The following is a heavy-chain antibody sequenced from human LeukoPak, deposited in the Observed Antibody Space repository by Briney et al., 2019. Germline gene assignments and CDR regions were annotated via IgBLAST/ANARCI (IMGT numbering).Heavy chain of an antibody. V-gene: IGHV4-34*01. CDR1: GGSFSGYY. CDR2: INHSGST. Sequence: ASETLSLTCAVYGGSFSGYYWSWIRQPPGKGLEWIGEINHSGSTNYNPSLKSRVTISVDTSKNQFSLKLSSVTAADTAVYYCARDNMYYDFWSGRRDAFDIWGQGTMVTVSS. CDR3: ARDNMYYDFWSGRRDAFDI. D-gene: IGHD3-3*01. J-gene: IGHJ3*02.